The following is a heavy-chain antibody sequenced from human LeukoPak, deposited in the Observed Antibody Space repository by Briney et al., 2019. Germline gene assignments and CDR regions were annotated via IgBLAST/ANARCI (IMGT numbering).Heavy chain of an antibody. J-gene: IGHJ4*02. Sequence: GGSLRLSCAASGFTFSSFAMNWVRQAPGKGLEWVSAISGSGGSTYYADSVKGRFTISRDNSKNTLYLQMNSLRAEDTAVYYCAKRTPQSGSFDYWGQGTLVTVSS. CDR3: AKRTPQSGSFDY. CDR2: ISGSGGST. CDR1: GFTFSSFA. V-gene: IGHV3-23*01. D-gene: IGHD3-3*01.